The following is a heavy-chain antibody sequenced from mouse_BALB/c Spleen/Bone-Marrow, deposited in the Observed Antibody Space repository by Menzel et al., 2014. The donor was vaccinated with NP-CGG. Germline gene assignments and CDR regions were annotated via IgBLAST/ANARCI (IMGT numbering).Heavy chain of an antibody. D-gene: IGHD1-1*01. CDR2: IDPANGNT. J-gene: IGHJ3*01. CDR3: ASYYYGSSRFAY. CDR1: GFNIKDTY. V-gene: IGHV14-3*02. Sequence: EVKLMESGAELVKPGASVKLSCTASGFNIKDTYMHWVKQRPEQGLEWIGRIDPANGNTKYDPKFQGKATITADTSSNTAYLQLSSLTSEDTAAYYCASYYYGSSRFAYWGQGTLVTVSA.